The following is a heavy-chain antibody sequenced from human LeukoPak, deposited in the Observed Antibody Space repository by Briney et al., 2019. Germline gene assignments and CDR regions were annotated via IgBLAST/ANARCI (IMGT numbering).Heavy chain of an antibody. CDR1: GFTFSSYG. J-gene: IGHJ3*02. Sequence: GGSLRLSCAASGFTFSSYGMHWVRQAPGKGLERVAVIWFDGSNKYYADSVKGRFTISRDNSKNTLYLQMNSLRAEDTAVYYCAKDFEDALDIWGQGTMVTVSS. CDR3: AKDFEDALDI. CDR2: IWFDGSNK. V-gene: IGHV3-33*06.